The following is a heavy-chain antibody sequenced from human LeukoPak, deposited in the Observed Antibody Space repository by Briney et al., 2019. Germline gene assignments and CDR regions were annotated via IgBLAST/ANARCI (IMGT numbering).Heavy chain of an antibody. CDR3: ARSITMVRGVMRGYDY. J-gene: IGHJ4*02. CDR1: GYTFTSYA. D-gene: IGHD3-10*01. CDR2: INPNSGGT. Sequence: WASVKVSCKASGYTFTSYAMNWVRQAPGQGLEWMGWINPNSGGTNYAQKFQGRVTMTRDTSISTAHMELSRLRSDDTAVYYCARSITMVRGVMRGYDYWGQGTLVTVSS. V-gene: IGHV1-2*02.